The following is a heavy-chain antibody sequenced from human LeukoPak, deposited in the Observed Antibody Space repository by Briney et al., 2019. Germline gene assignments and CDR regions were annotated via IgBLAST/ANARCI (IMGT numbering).Heavy chain of an antibody. CDR1: GFTFSSYW. CDR3: ARVLYDFWSGYWGNDY. V-gene: IGHV3-7*01. J-gene: IGHJ4*02. CDR2: IKQDGSEK. Sequence: GGSLRLSCAASGFTFSSYWMSWVRQAPGKGLEWVANIKQDGSEKYYVDSVKGRFTISRDNAKNSLYLQMNSLRAEDTAVYYCARVLYDFWSGYWGNDYWGQGTLVTVSS. D-gene: IGHD3-3*01.